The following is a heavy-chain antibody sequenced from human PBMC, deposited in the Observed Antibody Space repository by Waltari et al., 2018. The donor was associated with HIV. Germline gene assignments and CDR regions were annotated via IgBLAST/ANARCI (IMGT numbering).Heavy chain of an antibody. Sequence: QLQLQESGPGLVKPSETLSLTCPVPGGSISSSSSSWGWLRQPPGKGLEWIGSIYYSGSTYYNPSLKSRVTISVDTSKNQFSLKLSSVTAADTAVYYCARHEYYYDSSGYPYPDYWGQGTLVTVSS. V-gene: IGHV4-39*01. CDR3: ARHEYYYDSSGYPYPDY. CDR1: GGSISSSSSS. CDR2: IYYSGST. D-gene: IGHD3-22*01. J-gene: IGHJ4*02.